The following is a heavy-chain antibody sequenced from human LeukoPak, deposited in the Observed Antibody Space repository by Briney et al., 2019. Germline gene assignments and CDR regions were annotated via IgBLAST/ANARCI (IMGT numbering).Heavy chain of an antibody. CDR2: IIPIFGTA. J-gene: IGHJ4*02. CDR3: ARAYNWNPYYFDY. V-gene: IGHV1-69*05. CDR1: GGTFSSYA. D-gene: IGHD1-20*01. Sequence: ASVNVSCKASGGTFSSYAISWVRQAPGQGLEWMGGIIPIFGTANYAQKFQGRVTITTDESTSTAYIELSRLRSEDTAVYYCARAYNWNPYYFDYWGQGTLVTVSS.